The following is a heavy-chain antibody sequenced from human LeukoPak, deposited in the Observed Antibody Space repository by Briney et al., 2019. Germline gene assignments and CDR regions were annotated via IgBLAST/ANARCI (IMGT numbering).Heavy chain of an antibody. CDR1: GYAFTSYD. V-gene: IGHV1-8*03. J-gene: IGHJ5*02. CDR3: ARGRYNWNPQANWFDP. D-gene: IGHD1-20*01. CDR2: MNPNSGNT. Sequence: ASVKVSCKASGYAFTSYDIDWVRQATGQGLEWMGWMNPNSGNTGYAQKFQGRVTITRNTSISTAYMELSSLRSEDTAVYYCARGRYNWNPQANWFDPWGQGTLVTVSS.